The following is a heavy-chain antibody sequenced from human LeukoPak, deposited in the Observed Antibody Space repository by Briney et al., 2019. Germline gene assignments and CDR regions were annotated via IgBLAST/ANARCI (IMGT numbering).Heavy chain of an antibody. V-gene: IGHV3-7*01. CDR3: ARDLAGKGDY. J-gene: IGHJ4*02. CDR1: GFTFSSYG. Sequence: PGRSLRLSCAASGFTFSSYGMHWVRQAPGKGLEWVANIKQDGSEKYYVDSVKGRFTISRDNAKNSLYLQMNSLRAEDTAVYYCARDLAGKGDYWGQGTLVTVSS. CDR2: IKQDGSEK. D-gene: IGHD6-19*01.